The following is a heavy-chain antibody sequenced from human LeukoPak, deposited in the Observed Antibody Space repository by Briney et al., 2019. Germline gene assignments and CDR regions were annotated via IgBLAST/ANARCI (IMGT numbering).Heavy chain of an antibody. CDR3: AKDPRITIFGVVIPYFDY. CDR1: GFTFSSYA. D-gene: IGHD3-3*01. Sequence: PGGSLRLSCAASGFTFSSYAMSWVRQAPGKGLEWVSAISGSGGSTYYADSVKGRFTLSRDNSKNTLYLQMNSLRAEDTAVYYCAKDPRITIFGVVIPYFDYWGQGTLVTVSS. V-gene: IGHV3-23*01. J-gene: IGHJ4*02. CDR2: ISGSGGST.